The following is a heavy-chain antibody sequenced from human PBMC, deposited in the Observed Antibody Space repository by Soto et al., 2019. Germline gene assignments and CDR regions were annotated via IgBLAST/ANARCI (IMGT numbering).Heavy chain of an antibody. D-gene: IGHD6-13*01. J-gene: IGHJ6*02. Sequence: ASVKFSCKGSGGTFSSYAINWVRQATGQGLEWMGWMNPNSGNTGYAQKFQGRVTMTRNTSISTAYMELSSLRSEDTAVYYCARRAAAGNYGMDVWGQGTMVTVSS. CDR1: GGTFSSYA. CDR3: ARRAAAGNYGMDV. V-gene: IGHV1-8*02. CDR2: MNPNSGNT.